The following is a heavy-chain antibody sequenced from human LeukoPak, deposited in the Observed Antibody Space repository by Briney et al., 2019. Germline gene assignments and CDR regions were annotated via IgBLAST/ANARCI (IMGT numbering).Heavy chain of an antibody. Sequence: GESLKISCKGSGYSFTSYWIGWVRQMPGKGLEWMGIIYPGDSDTRYSPSFQGQVTISADKSFSTAYLQWSSLKASDTAMYYCARRFYYDSSGATHLYYFDYWGQGTLVTVSS. CDR2: IYPGDSDT. CDR1: GYSFTSYW. J-gene: IGHJ4*02. D-gene: IGHD3-22*01. CDR3: ARRFYYDSSGATHLYYFDY. V-gene: IGHV5-51*01.